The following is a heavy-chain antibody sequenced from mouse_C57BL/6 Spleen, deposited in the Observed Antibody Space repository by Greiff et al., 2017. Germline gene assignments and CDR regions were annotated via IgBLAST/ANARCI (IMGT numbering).Heavy chain of an antibody. CDR1: GYAFSSSW. V-gene: IGHV1-82*01. CDR2: IYPGDGDT. D-gene: IGHD2-3*01. CDR3: ARAGSGYYSFAY. J-gene: IGHJ3*01. Sequence: VKLMESGPELVKPGASVKISCKASGYAFSSSWMNWVKQRPGKGLEWIGRIYPGDGDTNYNGKFKGKATLTADKSSSTAYMQLSSLTSEDSAVYFCARAGSGYYSFAYWGQGTLVTVSA.